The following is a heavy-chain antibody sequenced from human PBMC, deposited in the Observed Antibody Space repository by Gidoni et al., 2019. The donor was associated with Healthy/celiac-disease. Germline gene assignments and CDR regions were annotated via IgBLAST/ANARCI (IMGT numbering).Heavy chain of an antibody. CDR2: IVSNDEK. D-gene: IGHD5-18*01. V-gene: IGHV2-26*01. CDR1: GSSPSTARMG. J-gene: IGHJ2*01. Sequence: QVTLKASGPVLVTPTETPPLTCTVSGSSPSTARMGVTWIRQPPGKALEWLAHIVSNDEKSYSTSLKSRLTISKDTSKSQVVLTMTNMDPVDTATYYCARIRRGYSYPQYHWYFDLWGRGTLVTVSS. CDR3: ARIRRGYSYPQYHWYFDL.